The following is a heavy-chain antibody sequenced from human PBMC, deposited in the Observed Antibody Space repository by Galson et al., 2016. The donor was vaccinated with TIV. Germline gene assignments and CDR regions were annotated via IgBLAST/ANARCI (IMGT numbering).Heavy chain of an antibody. CDR1: GFSLTTGGTR. Sequence: PALVKPTQTLTLTCSFSGFSLTTGGTRVSWIRQPPGKALEWLARIDWDDDKFYSTSLRTRLTISKDTSKNQVVLTMTNMDPVDTATYYCAHHDYNNFFAYWGQGTLVTVSS. J-gene: IGHJ4*02. V-gene: IGHV2-70*04. CDR3: AHHDYNNFFAY. D-gene: IGHD4-11*01. CDR2: IDWDDDK.